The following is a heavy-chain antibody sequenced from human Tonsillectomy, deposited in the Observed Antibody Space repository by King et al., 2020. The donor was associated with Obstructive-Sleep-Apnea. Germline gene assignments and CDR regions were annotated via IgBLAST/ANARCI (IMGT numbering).Heavy chain of an antibody. CDR2: ISSNGGST. CDR1: GFTFSSYA. CDR3: VKDSVAGGYNWFDP. Sequence: VQLVESGGGLVQPGGSLRLSCSASGFTFSSYAIHWVRQAPGKGLEYVSAISSNGGSTYYADSVKGRFTISRDNSKKTLNLQMSSLRAEDTAVYYCVKDSVAGGYNWFDPWGQGTLVTVSS. V-gene: IGHV3-64D*06. J-gene: IGHJ5*02. D-gene: IGHD3-16*01.